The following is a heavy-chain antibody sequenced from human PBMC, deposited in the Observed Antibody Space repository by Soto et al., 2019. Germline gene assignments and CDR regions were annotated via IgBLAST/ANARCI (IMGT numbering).Heavy chain of an antibody. J-gene: IGHJ4*02. Sequence: QVQLVESGGGLVAPGGSLRLSCAASGFSLSDYYMSWVRQAPGKGLEWVSYISRSGGDINYADSVRGRFTVSRDNAKNSLYLQMNSRRAEDTAVYYCARDAGRAGSDYWGQGILVTASS. D-gene: IGHD1-1*01. V-gene: IGHV3-11*05. CDR2: ISRSGGDI. CDR1: GFSLSDYY. CDR3: ARDAGRAGSDY.